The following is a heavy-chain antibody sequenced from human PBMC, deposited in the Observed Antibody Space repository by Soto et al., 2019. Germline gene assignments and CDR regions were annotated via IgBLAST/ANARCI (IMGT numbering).Heavy chain of an antibody. V-gene: IGHV4-59*01. CDR3: ARDKMRIAAAGTRSYYFDY. D-gene: IGHD6-13*01. J-gene: IGHJ4*02. Sequence: SETLSLTCTVSGGSISSYYWSWIRQPPGKGLEWIGYIYYSGSTNYNPSLKSRVTISVDTSKNQFSLKLSSVTAADTAVYYCARDKMRIAAAGTRSYYFDYWGQGTLVTSPQ. CDR2: IYYSGST. CDR1: GGSISSYY.